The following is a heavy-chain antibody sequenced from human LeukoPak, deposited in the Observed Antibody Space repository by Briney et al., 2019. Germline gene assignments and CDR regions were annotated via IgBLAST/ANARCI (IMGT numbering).Heavy chain of an antibody. CDR1: GGSISSYY. Sequence: PSETLSLTCTVSGGSISSYYWGWIRQPPGKGLEWIGSIYYSGSTYYNPSLKSRVTISVDTSKNQFSLKLSSVTAADTAVYYCARRHGDYVPSYYYYYMDVWGKGTTVTVSS. D-gene: IGHD4-17*01. V-gene: IGHV4-39*01. J-gene: IGHJ6*03. CDR2: IYYSGST. CDR3: ARRHGDYVPSYYYYYMDV.